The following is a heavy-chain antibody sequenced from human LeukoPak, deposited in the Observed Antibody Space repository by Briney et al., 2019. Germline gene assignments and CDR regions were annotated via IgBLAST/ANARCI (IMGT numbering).Heavy chain of an antibody. D-gene: IGHD4-17*01. Sequence: GASVKVSCKASGGTFSSYAISWVRQAPGQGLEWMGGIIPIFGTANYAQKFQGRVTITTDESTSTAYMELSSLRSEDTAVYYCARVFVGDYGDYDGEGENLGYYYYYYYMDVWGKGTTVTVSS. J-gene: IGHJ6*03. CDR3: ARVFVGDYGDYDGEGENLGYYYYYYYMDV. CDR1: GGTFSSYA. CDR2: IIPIFGTA. V-gene: IGHV1-69*05.